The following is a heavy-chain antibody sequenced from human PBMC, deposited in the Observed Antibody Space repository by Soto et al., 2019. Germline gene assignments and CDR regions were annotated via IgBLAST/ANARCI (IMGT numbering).Heavy chain of an antibody. CDR1: GGTFSSYT. CDR2: IIPIPGIA. V-gene: IGHV1-69*02. J-gene: IGHJ3*02. CDR3: ARGIGITMIVVVSGIAFDI. Sequence: SVKVSCKASGGTFSSYTISWVRQAPGQGLEWMGRIIPIPGIANYAQKFQGRVTITRDKSTSTAYMELSSLRSEDTAVYYCARGIGITMIVVVSGIAFDIWGQGTMVTVSS. D-gene: IGHD3-22*01.